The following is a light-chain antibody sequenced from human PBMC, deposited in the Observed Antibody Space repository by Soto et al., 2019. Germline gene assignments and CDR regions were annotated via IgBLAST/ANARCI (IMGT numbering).Light chain of an antibody. J-gene: IGLJ3*02. CDR1: SSDVGHPYNY. CDR3: MSFIDSTSTHWV. V-gene: IGLV2-14*03. Sequence: QSALTQPASVSGSPGQSITISCTGTSSDVGHPYNYVSWYQQHPGKAPKLLIFKVSNRPSGISGRFSGSKSGNTASLTISGLQAEDEADYYCMSFIDSTSTHWVLGGGTK. CDR2: KVS.